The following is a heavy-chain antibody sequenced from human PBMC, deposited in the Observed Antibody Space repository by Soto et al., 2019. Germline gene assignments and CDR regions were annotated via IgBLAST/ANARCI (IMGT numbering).Heavy chain of an antibody. CDR1: GFTFSSYW. V-gene: IGHV3-74*01. D-gene: IGHD2-15*01. Sequence: VQLVESGGGLVQPGGSLRLSCAATGFTFSSYWMHWVCQAPGKGLVWVSRINSDGSSTSYADSMKGRFTIARDNAKNTLYLQMNSLRAEDTAVYYCVRTSLVVAAATREDYWGQGTLVTVSS. CDR2: INSDGSST. J-gene: IGHJ4*02. CDR3: VRTSLVVAAATREDY.